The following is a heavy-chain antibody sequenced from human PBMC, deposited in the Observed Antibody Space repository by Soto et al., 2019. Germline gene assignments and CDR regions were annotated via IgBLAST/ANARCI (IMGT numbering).Heavy chain of an antibody. J-gene: IGHJ4*02. Sequence: QVQLQESGPGLVKPSQTLSLTCTVSGGSISSGGYYWSWIRQHPGKGLEWIGYIYYSGSTYYNPSLKSRVTISVDTSKNQFSLKLSSVTAADTAVYYCATGSRGDGPEDYFDYWGQGTLVTVSS. CDR2: IYYSGST. D-gene: IGHD2-21*02. V-gene: IGHV4-31*03. CDR3: ATGSRGDGPEDYFDY. CDR1: GGSISSGGYY.